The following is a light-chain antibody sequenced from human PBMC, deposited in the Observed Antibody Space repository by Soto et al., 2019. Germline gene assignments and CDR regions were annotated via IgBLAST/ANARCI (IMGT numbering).Light chain of an antibody. CDR2: SAS. CDR1: QDISSS. Sequence: DIQMTQSPSSLSASVGDRVTITCRASQDISSSLAWFQQKPGKVPKSLIYSASSLQSGVPSKFRGSGSGTDFTLTISSLQPEDFATYYCQQYKSYPLTFGGGTKVEIK. V-gene: IGKV1-16*02. CDR3: QQYKSYPLT. J-gene: IGKJ4*01.